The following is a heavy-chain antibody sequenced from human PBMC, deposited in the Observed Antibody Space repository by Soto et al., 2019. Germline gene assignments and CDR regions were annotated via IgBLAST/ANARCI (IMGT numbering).Heavy chain of an antibody. J-gene: IGHJ6*02. D-gene: IGHD3-3*01. CDR3: AKVIDDFSLYYGMDV. CDR1: GFTFSSYA. V-gene: IGHV3-23*01. CDR2: ISGSGGST. Sequence: GGSLRLSCAASGFTFSSYAMSWVRQAPGKGLEWVSAISGSGGSTYYADSVKGRFTISRDNSKNTLYLQMNSLRAEDTAVYYCAKVIDDFSLYYGMDVWGQGTTVTVSS.